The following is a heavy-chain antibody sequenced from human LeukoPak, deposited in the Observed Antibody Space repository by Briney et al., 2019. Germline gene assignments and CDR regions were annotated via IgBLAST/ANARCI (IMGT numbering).Heavy chain of an antibody. J-gene: IGHJ4*02. D-gene: IGHD6-13*01. CDR3: AKVGGRSWFYFDN. CDR1: GFTFSSYG. Sequence: GRSLRLSCAASGFTFSSYGMHWVRQAPGKGLEWVAVITHDGSDKYYTDSVKGRFSISRDNSKNTVYLQMNSLRPEDTAIYFCAKVGGRSWFYFDNWGQGTVVTVSS. CDR2: ITHDGSDK. V-gene: IGHV3-30*19.